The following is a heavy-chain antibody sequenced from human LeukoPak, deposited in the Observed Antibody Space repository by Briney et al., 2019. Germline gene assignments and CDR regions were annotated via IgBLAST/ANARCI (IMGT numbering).Heavy chain of an antibody. Sequence: SETLSLTCTVSGDSINNYYWSWIRQPPGKGLEWIGEINHSGSTNYNPSLKSRVTISVDTSKNQFSLKLSSVTAADTAVYYCARAVSSRRVDYWGQGTLVTVSS. CDR1: GDSINNYY. J-gene: IGHJ4*02. V-gene: IGHV4-34*01. D-gene: IGHD2-15*01. CDR2: INHSGST. CDR3: ARAVSSRRVDY.